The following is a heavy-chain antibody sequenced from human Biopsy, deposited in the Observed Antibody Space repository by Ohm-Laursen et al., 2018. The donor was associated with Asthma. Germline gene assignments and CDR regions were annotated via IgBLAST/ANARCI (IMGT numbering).Heavy chain of an antibody. CDR3: ARGDSSNWSHYYFDY. Sequence: SLRLSCTASGFAVSRDHMFWVRQAPGKGLEWVSVIYSGGTSHTADSVRGRFTISRVYSKNTLYLQMHSLRAEDTAVNYCARGDSSNWSHYYFDYWGQGTLVTVSS. D-gene: IGHD3-22*01. J-gene: IGHJ4*02. CDR2: IYSGGTS. CDR1: GFAVSRDH. V-gene: IGHV3-53*01.